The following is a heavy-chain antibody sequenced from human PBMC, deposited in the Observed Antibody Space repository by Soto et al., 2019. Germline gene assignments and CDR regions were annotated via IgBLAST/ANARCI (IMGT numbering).Heavy chain of an antibody. V-gene: IGHV1-18*01. CDR2: ISAYNGNT. CDR3: ARAVSSTPGGVFQY. CDR1: GYTFTGYG. D-gene: IGHD2-8*01. J-gene: IGHJ1*01. Sequence: ASVKVSCKASGYTFTGYGITWVRQAPGQGLEWMGWISAYNGNTHYAQKLQGRATMTTDTSTSTAYMELRSLTSDDTAVYFCARAVSSTPGGVFQYWGQGTPVTVSS.